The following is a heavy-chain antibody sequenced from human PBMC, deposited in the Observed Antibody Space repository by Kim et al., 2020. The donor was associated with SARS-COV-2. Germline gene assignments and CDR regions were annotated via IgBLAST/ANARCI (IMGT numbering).Heavy chain of an antibody. D-gene: IGHD5-12*01. J-gene: IGHJ4*02. CDR3: ARPHSDGYNWFWDY. V-gene: IGHV4-39*01. CDR2: IYYSGST. Sequence: SETLSLTCTVSGGSISSSSYYWGWIRQPPGKGLEWIGSIYYSGSTYYNPSLKSRVTISVDTSKNQFSLKLSSVTAADTAVYYCARPHSDGYNWFWDYWGQGTLVTVSS. CDR1: GGSISSSSYY.